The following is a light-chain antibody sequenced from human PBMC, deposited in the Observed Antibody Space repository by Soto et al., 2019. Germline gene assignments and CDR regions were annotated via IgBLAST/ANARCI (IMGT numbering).Light chain of an antibody. V-gene: IGLV2-11*01. CDR1: SSDFETYNV. J-gene: IGLJ1*01. Sequence: QSALTQPASVSGSPGQSITISCTGTSSDFETYNVVSWYQHHPGKAPKLMIYDVSKRPSGVPDRFSGSKSGNTASLTISGLQSEDEADYYCCSYAGRYTYVFGTGTKVTVL. CDR3: CSYAGRYTYV. CDR2: DVS.